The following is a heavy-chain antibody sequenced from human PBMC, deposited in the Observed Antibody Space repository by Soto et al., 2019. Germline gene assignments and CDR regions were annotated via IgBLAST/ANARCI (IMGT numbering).Heavy chain of an antibody. V-gene: IGHV3-33*01. Sequence: QVQLVESGGGVVQPGRSLRLSCAASGFTFSSYGMHWVRQAPGKGLEWVAVIWYDGSNKYYADSVKGRFTISRDNYKNTLYLQMNSLRAEDTAVYYCARSSGITFGGVIVDAFDIWGQGTMVTVSS. J-gene: IGHJ3*02. CDR1: GFTFSSYG. D-gene: IGHD3-16*02. CDR2: IWYDGSNK. CDR3: ARSSGITFGGVIVDAFDI.